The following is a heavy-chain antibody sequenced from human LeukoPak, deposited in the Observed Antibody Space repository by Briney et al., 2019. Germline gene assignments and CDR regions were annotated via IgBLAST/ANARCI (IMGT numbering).Heavy chain of an antibody. CDR1: GGTFSSYA. J-gene: IGHJ5*02. V-gene: IGHV1-69*01. CDR3: ARDTLSGDIVVVPAAAGWFDP. D-gene: IGHD2-2*01. CDR2: IIPIFGTA. Sequence: APVKVSCKASGGTFSSYAISWVRQAPGQGLEWMGGIIPIFGTANYAQKFQGRVTITADESTSTAYMELSSLRSEDTAVYYCARDTLSGDIVVVPAAAGWFDPWGQGTLVTVSS.